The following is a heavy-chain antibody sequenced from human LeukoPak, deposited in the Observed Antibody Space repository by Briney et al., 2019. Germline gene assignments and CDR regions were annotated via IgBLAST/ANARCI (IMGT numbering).Heavy chain of an antibody. Sequence: GGSLGLLRSASGFPLSSYAMSWVRPAPGKGPGWVLASSGSWGRIYYAGSVKRRFTISRDNSTNTLYLQKNSLRGEDTAVYSRAKRSRWYENKKDFASWGRETLVTVSS. CDR3: AKRSRWYENKKDFAS. V-gene: IGHV3-23*01. CDR1: GFPLSSYA. CDR2: SSGSWGRI. D-gene: IGHD6-13*01. J-gene: IGHJ4*02.